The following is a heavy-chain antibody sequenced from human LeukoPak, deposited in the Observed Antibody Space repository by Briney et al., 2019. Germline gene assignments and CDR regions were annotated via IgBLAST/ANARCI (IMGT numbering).Heavy chain of an antibody. J-gene: IGHJ3*02. D-gene: IGHD2-2*01. CDR1: GFTFSNYA. V-gene: IGHV3-23*01. CDR2: ISDSGDKT. Sequence: GGSLRLSCAASGFTFSNYAMSWVRQAPGKGLECVSAISDSGDKTDYADSVRGRFTIYRDNSKDTLYLQMNSLRAEDTAVYYCAKDVRFVVVPAATNDAFDIWGQGTMVTVSS. CDR3: AKDVRFVVVPAATNDAFDI.